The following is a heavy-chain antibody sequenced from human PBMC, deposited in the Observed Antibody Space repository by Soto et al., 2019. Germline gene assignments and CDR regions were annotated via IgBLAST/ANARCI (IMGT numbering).Heavy chain of an antibody. Sequence: LRLSCAASGFTFSSYAMHWVRQAPGKGLEWVAVISYDGSNKYYADSVKGRFTISRDNSKNTLYLQMNSLRAEDTAVYYCSREWELRYWGQGTLVTVSS. CDR3: SREWELRY. J-gene: IGHJ4*02. D-gene: IGHD1-26*01. CDR2: ISYDGSNK. CDR1: GFTFSSYA. V-gene: IGHV3-30-3*01.